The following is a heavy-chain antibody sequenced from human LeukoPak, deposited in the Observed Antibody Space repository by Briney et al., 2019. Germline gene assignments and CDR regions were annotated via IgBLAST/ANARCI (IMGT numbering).Heavy chain of an antibody. Sequence: GGSLRLSCAASGFSSSAYWMTWVRQAPGTGLEWVANINPAGSGTYYVDPVKGRFSISRDNAKNLVYLQMNSLRAEDTAVYHCARFGYVAAVDVWGQGTPVTVSS. CDR2: INPAGSGT. V-gene: IGHV3-7*01. J-gene: IGHJ4*02. CDR3: ARFGYVAAVDV. CDR1: GFSSSAYW. D-gene: IGHD2-15*01.